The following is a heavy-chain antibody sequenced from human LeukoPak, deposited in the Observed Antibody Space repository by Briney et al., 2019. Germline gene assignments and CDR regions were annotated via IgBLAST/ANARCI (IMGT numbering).Heavy chain of an antibody. CDR3: ARGYYYDSSGCYLDF. V-gene: IGHV3-7*04. CDR2: IKQDGSEK. J-gene: IGHJ4*02. D-gene: IGHD3-22*01. Sequence: GKSLTLSCAASGFTFSSYWMSWIRQAPGKGLEWVANIKQDGSEKYFVDSVKGRFAMSRDNAKNSLYMQMNSLRAEDTAVYYCARGYYYDSSGCYLDFWGQGTPVTVSS. CDR1: GFTFSSYW.